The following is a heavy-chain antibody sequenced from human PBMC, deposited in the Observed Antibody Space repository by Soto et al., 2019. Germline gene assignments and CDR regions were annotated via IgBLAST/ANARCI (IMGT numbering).Heavy chain of an antibody. J-gene: IGHJ4*02. Sequence: PSETLSLTCTVSGGSMSYYYWSWIRQPPGKGLEWIGYIYSSGSTNYNPSLKSRVTISVDTSTNQFSLKLSSVTAADTAVYYCTKNDDHGPDWGQGTLVTVSS. CDR1: GGSMSYYY. CDR3: TKNDDHGPD. D-gene: IGHD1-1*01. CDR2: IYSSGST. V-gene: IGHV4-59*01.